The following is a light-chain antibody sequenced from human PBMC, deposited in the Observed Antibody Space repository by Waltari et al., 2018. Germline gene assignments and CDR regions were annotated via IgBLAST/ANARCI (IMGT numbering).Light chain of an antibody. J-gene: IGKJ1*01. CDR1: QGLVSSGGNTI. Sequence: DVVMTQSPLSLPVALGQPASISCKSSQGLVSSGGNTILNWFQQRPGQSPRRLIYRVSNRDSGVPDRFSGNGSGTDFTLKISRVEAEDVGIYYCMQGTHWPWTFGQGTKVEFK. V-gene: IGKV2-30*01. CDR3: MQGTHWPWT. CDR2: RVS.